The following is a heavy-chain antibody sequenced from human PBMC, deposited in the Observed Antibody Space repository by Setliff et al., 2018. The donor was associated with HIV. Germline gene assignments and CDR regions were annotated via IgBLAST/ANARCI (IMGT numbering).Heavy chain of an antibody. J-gene: IGHJ4*02. CDR1: GGSITSGSYS. Sequence: SETLSLTCTVSGGSITSGSYSWTWIREPAGKGLEWIGRISTSGSTNYNPSLKSRFTISRDNSKTTLYLQMNSLRADDTTVYYSARDIPPFTHFDHWGQGTLVTVSS. CDR3: ARDIPPFTHFDH. CDR2: ISTSGST. V-gene: IGHV4-61*02.